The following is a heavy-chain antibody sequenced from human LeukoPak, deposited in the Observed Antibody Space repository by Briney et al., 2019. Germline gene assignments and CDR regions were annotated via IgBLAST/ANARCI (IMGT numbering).Heavy chain of an antibody. Sequence: GESLKISCAASGFTYSDSSMTWIRQAPGKGLEWLSNITSSGRTVYYADSVRGRFTVSRDNAKNLLYLQMNSLTAEDTAVYYWARRRSSVDWGVYYYYYYMAVGEKGPTVTVPS. CDR1: GFTYSDSS. J-gene: IGHJ6*03. D-gene: IGHD3-16*01. CDR2: ITSSGRTV. CDR3: ARRRSSVDWGVYYYYYYMAV. V-gene: IGHV3-11*04.